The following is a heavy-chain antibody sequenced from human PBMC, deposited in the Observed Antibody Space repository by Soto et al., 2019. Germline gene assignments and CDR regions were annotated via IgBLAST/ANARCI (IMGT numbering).Heavy chain of an antibody. CDR2: INHSGST. J-gene: IGHJ6*03. D-gene: IGHD3-10*01. Sequence: QSQTLSLPCAVYGGSFSGYYWSWIRQPPGKGLEWIGEINHSGSTNYNPSLKSRVTISVDTSKNQFSLKLSSVTAADTAVYYCASLGPRRWFGELLYEDADPYYMDVWGKGTTVTVSS. CDR3: ASLGPRRWFGELLYEDADPYYMDV. CDR1: GGSFSGYY. V-gene: IGHV4-34*01.